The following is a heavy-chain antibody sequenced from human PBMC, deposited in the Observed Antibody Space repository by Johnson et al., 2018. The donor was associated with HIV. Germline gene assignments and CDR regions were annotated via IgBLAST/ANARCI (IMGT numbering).Heavy chain of an antibody. J-gene: IGHJ3*02. CDR3: ARTQVVYAHFDI. CDR2: TTYDGTNK. CDR1: GFTFSSYA. V-gene: IGHV3-30*04. Sequence: QMLLVESGGGVVQPGRSLRLSCAASGFTFSSYAMHWVRQAPGKGLEWVAVTTYDGTNKYYADSVKGRFTISRDNSKNTLYLQMNSLRAEDTAVYYCARTQVVYAHFDIWGQGTMVTVSS. D-gene: IGHD2-8*02.